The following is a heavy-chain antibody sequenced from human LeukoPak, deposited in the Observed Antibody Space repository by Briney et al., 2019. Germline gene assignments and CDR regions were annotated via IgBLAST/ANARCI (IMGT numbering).Heavy chain of an antibody. V-gene: IGHV1-8*01. CDR3: ARGATDIVVVPAAHTHYYYYYMDV. CDR2: MNPNSGNT. Sequence: ASVKVSCKASGYTFTSYDINWVRQATGQGLEWMGWMNPNSGNTGYAQKFQGRVTMTRNTSISTAYMELSSLRSEDTAVYYCARGATDIVVVPAAHTHYYYYYMDVWGKGTTVTVSS. J-gene: IGHJ6*03. D-gene: IGHD2-2*01. CDR1: GYTFTSYD.